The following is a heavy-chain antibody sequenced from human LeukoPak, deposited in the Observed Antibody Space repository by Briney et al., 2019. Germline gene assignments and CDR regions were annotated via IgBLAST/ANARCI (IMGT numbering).Heavy chain of an antibody. CDR1: GFTFSTYS. CDR2: IRSSSSYI. D-gene: IGHD3-22*01. CDR3: ARDYYHDSSGYIPAGDAFDI. J-gene: IGHJ3*02. V-gene: IGHV3-21*06. Sequence: PRGSLRLSCAASGFTFSTYSMNWVRQAPGKGLEWVSSIRSSSSYIYYADSVKGRFTISRDNANNSVYLQMNSLRAEDTAVYYCARDYYHDSSGYIPAGDAFDIWGQGTMVTVSS.